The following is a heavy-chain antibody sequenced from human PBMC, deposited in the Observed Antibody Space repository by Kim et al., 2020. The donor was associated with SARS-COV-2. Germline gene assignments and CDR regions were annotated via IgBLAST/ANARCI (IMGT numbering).Heavy chain of an antibody. CDR3: AREMTYDSYGMDV. D-gene: IGHD3-22*01. J-gene: IGHJ6*02. V-gene: IGHV3-33*01. Sequence: YADSVKGRFTISRDKSKNTLYLQMNSLRAEDTAVYYCAREMTYDSYGMDVWGQGTTVTVSS.